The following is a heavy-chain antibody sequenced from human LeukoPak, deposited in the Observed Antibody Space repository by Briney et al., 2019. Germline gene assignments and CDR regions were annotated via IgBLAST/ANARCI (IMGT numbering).Heavy chain of an antibody. V-gene: IGHV4-34*01. CDR3: ARDRLDYDYVWGSYRYTGVVDY. CDR2: INHSGST. J-gene: IGHJ4*02. CDR1: GGSFSGYY. Sequence: SETLSLTCAVYGGSFSGYYWSWIRRPPGKGLEWIGEINHSGSTNYNPSLKSRVTISVDTSKNQFSLKLSSVTAADTAVYYCARDRLDYDYVWGSYRYTGVVDYWGQGTLVTVSS. D-gene: IGHD3-16*02.